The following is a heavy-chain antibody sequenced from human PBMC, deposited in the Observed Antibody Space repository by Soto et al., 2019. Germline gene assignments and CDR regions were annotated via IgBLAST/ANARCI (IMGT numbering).Heavy chain of an antibody. CDR3: ARDQEGYDILTGYYGGNWFDP. CDR1: GFTFSDYY. Sequence: PGGSLRLSCAASGFTFSDYYMSWIRQAPGKGLEWVSYISSSGSTIYYADSVKGRFTISRDNAKNSLYLQMNSLRAEDTAVYYCARDQEGYDILTGYYGGNWFDPWGQGTLVTVSS. J-gene: IGHJ5*02. D-gene: IGHD3-9*01. CDR2: ISSSGSTI. V-gene: IGHV3-11*01.